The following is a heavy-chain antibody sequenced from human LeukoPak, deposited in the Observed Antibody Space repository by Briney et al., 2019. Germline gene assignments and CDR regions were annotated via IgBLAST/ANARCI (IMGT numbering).Heavy chain of an antibody. CDR3: VYGATTFDY. CDR2: ISYDGSNK. J-gene: IGHJ4*02. V-gene: IGHV3-30*03. Sequence: PGGSLRLSCAASGFTFSSYGMHWVRQAPGKGLEWVAVISYDGSNKYYADSVKGRFTISRDNSKNTLYLQMNSLRAEDTAVYYCVYGATTFDYWGQGTLVTVSS. D-gene: IGHD4-17*01. CDR1: GFTFSSYG.